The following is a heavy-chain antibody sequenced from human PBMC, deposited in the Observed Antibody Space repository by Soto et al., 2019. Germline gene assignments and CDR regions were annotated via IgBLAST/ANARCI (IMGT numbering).Heavy chain of an antibody. J-gene: IGHJ5*02. D-gene: IGHD3-10*01. CDR1: GFTFTRPL. CDR2: IKQDGSEK. CDR3: ARAVGVTSYYGSGFGRWFDP. Sequence: LXFSCATSGFTFTRPLMSWCLQAPVNGLEWAANIKQDGSEKYYVDSVKGRFTISRDNAKNSLYLQMNSLRAEDTAVYYCARAVGVTSYYGSGFGRWFDPWGQGTLVTVSS. V-gene: IGHV3-7*03.